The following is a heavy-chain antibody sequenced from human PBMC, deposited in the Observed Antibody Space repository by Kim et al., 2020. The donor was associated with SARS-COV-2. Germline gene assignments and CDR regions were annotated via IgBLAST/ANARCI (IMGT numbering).Heavy chain of an antibody. CDR3: ARSYGSVSYTDDY. V-gene: IGHV1-69*13. CDR1: GGTFSSYA. Sequence: SVKVSCKASGGTFSSYAISWVRQAPGQGLEWMGGIIPIFGTANYAQKFQGRVTITADESTGTAYMELSSLRSEDTAVYYCARSYGSVSYTDDYWGQGTMVTVSS. CDR2: IIPIFGTA. D-gene: IGHD3-10*01. J-gene: IGHJ4*02.